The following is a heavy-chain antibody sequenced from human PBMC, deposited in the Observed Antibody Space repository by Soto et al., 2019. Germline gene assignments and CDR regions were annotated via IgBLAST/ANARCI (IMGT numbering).Heavy chain of an antibody. V-gene: IGHV1-58*02. J-gene: IGHJ6*03. D-gene: IGHD3-3*01. CDR2: IVVGSGNT. CDR3: AVSSGAVDFWSGPYYMDV. CDR1: GFTFTSSA. Sequence: SVKVSCKASGFTFTSSAMQWVRQARGQRLEWIGWIVVGSGNTNYAQKFQERVTITRDMSTSTAYMELSSLRSEDAAVYYCAVSSGAVDFWSGPYYMDVWGKGTTVTVSS.